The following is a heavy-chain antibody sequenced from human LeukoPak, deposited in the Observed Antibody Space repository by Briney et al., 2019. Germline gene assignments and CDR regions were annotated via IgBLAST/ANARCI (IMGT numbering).Heavy chain of an antibody. CDR3: ARGRGSSGYRSIDY. Sequence: SETLSLTCTVSGGSISSGGYYWSWIRQHPGKGLEWIGYIYYSGSTYYNPSLKSRVTISVDTSKNQFSLKLSSVTAADTAVYYCARGRGSSGYRSIDYWGQGTLVTVSS. J-gene: IGHJ4*02. D-gene: IGHD3-22*01. CDR2: IYYSGST. V-gene: IGHV4-30-4*08. CDR1: GGSISSGGYY.